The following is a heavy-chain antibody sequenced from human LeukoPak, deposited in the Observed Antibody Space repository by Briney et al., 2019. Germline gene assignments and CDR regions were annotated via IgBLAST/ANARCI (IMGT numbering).Heavy chain of an antibody. Sequence: GGSLRLSCAASGFTFSSYGMHWVRQAPGKGLEWVAVISYDGSNKYYADSVKGRFTISRDNSKNTLYLQMNSLRAVDTAVYYCAKDRDWYYFDYWGQGTLVTVSS. V-gene: IGHV3-30*18. D-gene: IGHD5-24*01. CDR2: ISYDGSNK. CDR3: AKDRDWYYFDY. CDR1: GFTFSSYG. J-gene: IGHJ4*02.